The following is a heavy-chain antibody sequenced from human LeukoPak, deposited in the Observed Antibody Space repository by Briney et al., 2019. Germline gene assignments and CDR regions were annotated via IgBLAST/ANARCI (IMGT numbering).Heavy chain of an antibody. Sequence: PSETLSPTCTVSGGSISGFYWSWIRQPPGKGLEWIGYVHYSGSTTYNPSLKSRVTISLDTSENQFSLKLSSVTAADTAVYYCARERSEWLQPHGAFDIWGQGTMVTVSS. CDR3: ARERSEWLQPHGAFDI. J-gene: IGHJ3*02. D-gene: IGHD5-24*01. CDR2: VHYSGST. CDR1: GGSISGFY. V-gene: IGHV4-59*01.